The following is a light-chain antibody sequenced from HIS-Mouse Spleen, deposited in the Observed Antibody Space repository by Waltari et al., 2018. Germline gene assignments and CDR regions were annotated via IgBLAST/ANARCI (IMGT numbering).Light chain of an antibody. CDR2: KAY. CDR1: QSISSR. V-gene: IGKV1-5*03. Sequence: DIQMTQSPSTLSASVGDRVTITYRASQSISSRLDWYQQKPGKAPKLLIYKAYSLESGVPSRFSGSGSGTEFTLSISSLQPDDFAAYYCQPYNSYPVTFGPGTKVDIK. CDR3: QPYNSYPVT. J-gene: IGKJ3*01.